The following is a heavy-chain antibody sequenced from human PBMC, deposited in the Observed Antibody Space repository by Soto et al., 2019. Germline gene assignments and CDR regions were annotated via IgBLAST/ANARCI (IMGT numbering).Heavy chain of an antibody. CDR2: IGTAGDT. J-gene: IGHJ4*02. Sequence: EVQLVESGGGLVQPGGSLRLSCAASGFTFSSYDMHWVRQTTGKGLEWVSAIGTAGDTYYPGSVKGRFTISRENAKNSLYLQMNSLGAGDTALYYCARGDTMVRGTILDYLDYWGQGTLVTVSP. V-gene: IGHV3-13*04. CDR3: ARGDTMVRGTILDYLDY. D-gene: IGHD3-10*01. CDR1: GFTFSSYD.